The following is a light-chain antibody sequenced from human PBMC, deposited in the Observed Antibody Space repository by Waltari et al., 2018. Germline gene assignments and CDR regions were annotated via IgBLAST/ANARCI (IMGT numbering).Light chain of an antibody. Sequence: QSALTQPASVSGSPGQSITISCTGTSSDVGGYNYVSWYQQHPGKAPKLMIYEVSNRPSGVSNRFSGSKSGNTASLTISGLQAEDEADYYCQSYDPSNVVFGGGTKLTVL. V-gene: IGLV2-14*01. J-gene: IGLJ2*01. CDR1: SSDVGGYNY. CDR2: EVS. CDR3: QSYDPSNVV.